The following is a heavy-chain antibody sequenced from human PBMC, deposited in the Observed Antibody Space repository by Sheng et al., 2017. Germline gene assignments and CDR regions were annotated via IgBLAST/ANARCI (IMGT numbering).Heavy chain of an antibody. D-gene: IGHD4-17*01. Sequence: QVQLVESGGGVVQPGRSLRLSCAASGFTFSSYGMHWVRQAPGKGLEWVAVISYDGSNKYYADSVKGRFTISRDNSKNTLYLQMNSLRAEDTAVYYCAKDAGSYGWFDPWGQGTLVTVSS. J-gene: IGHJ5*02. CDR2: ISYDGSNK. CDR3: AKDAGSYGWFDP. CDR1: GFTFSSYG. V-gene: IGHV3-30*18.